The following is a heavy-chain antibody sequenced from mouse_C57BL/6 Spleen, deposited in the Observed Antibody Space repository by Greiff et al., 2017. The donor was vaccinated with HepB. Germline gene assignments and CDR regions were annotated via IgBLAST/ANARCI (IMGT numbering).Heavy chain of an antibody. CDR3: ARREGLRRGDAMDY. D-gene: IGHD2-4*01. V-gene: IGHV1-64*01. CDR2: IHPNSGST. Sequence: QVQLKQPGAELVKPGASVKLSCKASGYTFPSYWMHWVKQRPGQGLEWIGMIHPNSGSTNYNEKFKSKATLTVDKSSSTAYMQLSSLTSEDSAVYYCARREGLRRGDAMDYWGQGTSVTVSS. J-gene: IGHJ4*01. CDR1: GYTFPSYW.